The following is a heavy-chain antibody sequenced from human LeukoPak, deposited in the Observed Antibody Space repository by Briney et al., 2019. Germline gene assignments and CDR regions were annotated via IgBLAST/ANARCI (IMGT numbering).Heavy chain of an antibody. J-gene: IGHJ3*02. CDR3: ARPRGWTPGAFDI. V-gene: IGHV4-39*01. Sequence: PSETLSLTCTVSGGSTSSSSYYWGWIRQPPGEGLEWIGSIYYSGSTYYNPSLKSRVTISVDTSKNQFSLKLSSVTAADTAVYYCARPRGWTPGAFDIWGQGTMVTVSS. CDR2: IYYSGST. D-gene: IGHD6-19*01. CDR1: GGSTSSSSYY.